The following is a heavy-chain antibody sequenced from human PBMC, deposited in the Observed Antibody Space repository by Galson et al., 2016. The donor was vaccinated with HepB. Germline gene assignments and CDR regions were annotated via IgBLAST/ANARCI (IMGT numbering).Heavy chain of an antibody. J-gene: IGHJ4*02. CDR3: ARGARGYRYGTGIQMWHFDY. D-gene: IGHD5-18*01. V-gene: IGHV4-34*01. Sequence: SETLSLTCTVSGGSFSVYYWSWIRQPPGKGLEWIGEIDHSGSTNYNPSLKSRVTISVDTSKNQFSLKLSSVTAADTALYYWARGARGYRYGTGIQMWHFDYWGQGTLVTVAA. CDR1: GGSFSVYY. CDR2: IDHSGST.